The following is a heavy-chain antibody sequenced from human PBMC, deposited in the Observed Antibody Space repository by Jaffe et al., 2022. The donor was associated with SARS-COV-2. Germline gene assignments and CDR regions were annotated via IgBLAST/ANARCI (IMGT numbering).Heavy chain of an antibody. CDR1: GDSVSSNSAA. CDR3: ARDPGIVATIGFDY. D-gene: IGHD5-12*01. CDR2: TYYRSKWYN. V-gene: IGHV6-1*01. J-gene: IGHJ4*02. Sequence: QVQLQQSGPGVVKPSQTLSLTCAISGDSVSSNSAAWNWIRQSPSRGLEWLGRTYYRSKWYNDYAKSVKSRITINADTSKNQLSLQMNSVTPEDTAVYYCARDPGIVATIGFDYWGQGTQVTVSS.